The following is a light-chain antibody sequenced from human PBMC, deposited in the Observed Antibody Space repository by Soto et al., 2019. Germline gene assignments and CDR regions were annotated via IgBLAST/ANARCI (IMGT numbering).Light chain of an antibody. CDR3: SSYAGSIMV. V-gene: IGLV2-8*01. CDR1: SSDVGGYNY. J-gene: IGLJ2*01. CDR2: EVS. Sequence: QSALTQPPSASGSPGQSVTISCTGTSSDVGGYNYVSWYQQHPGKAPKLMIYEVSKRPSGVPDRFSGSKSGNTASLTVSGLQAEDEADYYCSSYAGSIMVFGGGTKLNVL.